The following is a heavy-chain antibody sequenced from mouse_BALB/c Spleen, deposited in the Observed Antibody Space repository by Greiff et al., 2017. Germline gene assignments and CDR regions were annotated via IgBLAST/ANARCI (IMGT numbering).Heavy chain of an antibody. CDR3: ARGDLVYFDY. J-gene: IGHJ2*01. CDR1: GYSITSGYY. V-gene: IGHV3-6*02. CDR2: ISYDGSN. Sequence: DVQLQESGPGLVKPSQSLSLTCSVTGYSITSGYYWNWIRQFPGNKLEWMGYISYDGSNNYNPSLKNRISITRDTSKNQFFLKLNSVTTEDTATYYCARGDLVYFDYWGQGTTLTVSS.